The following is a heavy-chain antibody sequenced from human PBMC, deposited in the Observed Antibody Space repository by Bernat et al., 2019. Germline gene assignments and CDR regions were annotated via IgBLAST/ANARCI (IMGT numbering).Heavy chain of an antibody. CDR2: IYYSGST. CDR3: ASDLRQAGTDAFHI. CDR1: GGSISSYY. Sequence: QVQLQESGPGLVKPSETLSLTCTVSGGSISSYYWSWIRQPPGKGLDWIGYIYYSGSTNFNPTLKSRVTISVETSNDQLSLKLSSVTAADPAVYSCASDLRQAGTDAFHIWGQGTMVSVSS. V-gene: IGHV4-59*01. D-gene: IGHD6-19*01. J-gene: IGHJ3*02.